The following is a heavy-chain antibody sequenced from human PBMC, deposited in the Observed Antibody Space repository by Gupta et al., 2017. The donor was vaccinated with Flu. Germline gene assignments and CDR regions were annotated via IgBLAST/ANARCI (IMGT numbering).Heavy chain of an antibody. Sequence: QVQLVQSGAEVKKPGSSVKVSCKASGYTFTGYYMHWVRQAPGQGLEWMGWINPNSGGTNYAQKFQGRVTMTRDTSISTAYMELSRLRSDDTDVYYCARRVYYYDSSGYSFDDWGQGTLVTVSS. CDR1: GYTFTGYY. V-gene: IGHV1-2*02. J-gene: IGHJ4*02. CDR3: ARRVYYYDSSGYSFDD. CDR2: INPNSGGT. D-gene: IGHD3-22*01.